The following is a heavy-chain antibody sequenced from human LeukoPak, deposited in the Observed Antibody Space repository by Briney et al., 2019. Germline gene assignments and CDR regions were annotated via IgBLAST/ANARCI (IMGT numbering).Heavy chain of an antibody. CDR3: AKHEPYGDYYMDV. V-gene: IGHV3-30*18. J-gene: IGHJ6*02. CDR1: RFTFSSFG. D-gene: IGHD4-17*01. CDR2: ISHDGSNK. Sequence: GGSLRLSCAASRFTFSSFGMHWVRQAPGKGLEWVALISHDGSNKYYADSVKGRFTISRDNSKNTLYLQMNSLRAEDTAVYYCAKHEPYGDYYMDVWGQGTTVTVSS.